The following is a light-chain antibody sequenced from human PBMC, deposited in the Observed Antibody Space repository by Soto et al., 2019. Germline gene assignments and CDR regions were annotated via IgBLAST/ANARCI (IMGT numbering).Light chain of an antibody. Sequence: QAEVTQPPSASGTPGQRVTISCSGSSSNIGSNTVNWYQQLPGTAPKLLIYSNNQRPSGVPDRFSGSKSGTSASLAISGLQSEDEADYYCAAWDDSLNGHVVFGGGTKLTVL. CDR1: SSNIGSNT. CDR2: SNN. V-gene: IGLV1-44*01. J-gene: IGLJ2*01. CDR3: AAWDDSLNGHVV.